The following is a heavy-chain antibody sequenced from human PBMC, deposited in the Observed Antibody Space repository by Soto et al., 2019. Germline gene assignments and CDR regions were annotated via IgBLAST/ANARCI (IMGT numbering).Heavy chain of an antibody. D-gene: IGHD2-8*01. J-gene: IGHJ2*01. CDR1: GGSISGGVHS. CDR2: IFDSGST. V-gene: IGHV4-30-4*02. Sequence: SDTLSLTCTVSGGSISGGVHSWSWIRQPPGKGLEWIGHIFDSGSTYYNPSLKSRLTISVDTSKNQFSLRLSSVTAADTAVYYCAREIMPLTNDSYFDLWGRGTLVTVSS. CDR3: AREIMPLTNDSYFDL.